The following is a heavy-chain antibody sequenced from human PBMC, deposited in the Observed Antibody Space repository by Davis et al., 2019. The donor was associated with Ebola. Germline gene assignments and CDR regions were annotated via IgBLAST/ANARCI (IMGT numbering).Heavy chain of an antibody. Sequence: MPSETLSLTCTVSGGSISSGDYYWNWIRQPPGKGLEWIGYISYSGNTYYNPSLKSRVTISVDTSKNQFSLKLSSVTAADTAVYYCARLGGLTPSSGWGTFDYWGQGTLVTVSS. CDR1: GGSISSGDYY. V-gene: IGHV4-30-4*01. CDR2: ISYSGNT. J-gene: IGHJ4*02. CDR3: ARLGGLTPSSGWGTFDY. D-gene: IGHD6-19*01.